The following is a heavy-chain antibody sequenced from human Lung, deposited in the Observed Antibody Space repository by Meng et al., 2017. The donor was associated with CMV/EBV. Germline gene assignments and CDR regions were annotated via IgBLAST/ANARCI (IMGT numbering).Heavy chain of an antibody. CDR2: ISAYNGNT. D-gene: IGHD1-26*01. J-gene: IGHJ4*02. CDR1: GYTFTNYG. V-gene: IGHV1-18*01. CDR3: ARVEVGITSGDY. Sequence: QAQLVQSGGEVKKPGASLKVSCNASGYTFTNYGITWVRQAPGQGLEWMGWISAYNGNTNYAQTLQGRVTMTTDTSTSTAYMELRSLRSDDTAVYCCARVEVGITSGDYWGQGTLVTVSS.